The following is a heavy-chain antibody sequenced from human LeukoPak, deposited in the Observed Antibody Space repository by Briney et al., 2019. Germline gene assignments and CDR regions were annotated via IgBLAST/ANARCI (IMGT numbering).Heavy chain of an antibody. V-gene: IGHV1-46*01. Sequence: ASVKVSCKASGYTFTNYYMHWVRQAPGQGLEWLGIINPSGGSARYRQKFQGRVTMTRDTSTSTVYMELSSLRFEDTAVYYCAREVCGSSCYYSYWGQGTLVTVSS. CDR1: GYTFTNYY. CDR2: INPSGGSA. D-gene: IGHD2-15*01. CDR3: AREVCGSSCYYSY. J-gene: IGHJ4*02.